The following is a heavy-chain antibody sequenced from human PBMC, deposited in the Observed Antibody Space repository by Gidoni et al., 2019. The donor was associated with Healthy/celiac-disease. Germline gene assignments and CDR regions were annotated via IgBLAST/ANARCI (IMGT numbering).Heavy chain of an antibody. V-gene: IGHV3-49*05. CDR1: GLTFGGYA. CDR3: TRENIVVVPAAGWD. J-gene: IGHJ4*02. D-gene: IGHD2-2*01. Sequence: EVHLVVSGGGLVKLGRPLVLLCTACGLTFGGYAMSWFRQAPGKGVEGISFNRSKAYGGTTEYDASVKGRFNISRDESKSIAYLQMNSLKTEDTAVYYCTRENIVVVPAAGWDWGQGTLVTVSS. CDR2: NRSKAYGGTT.